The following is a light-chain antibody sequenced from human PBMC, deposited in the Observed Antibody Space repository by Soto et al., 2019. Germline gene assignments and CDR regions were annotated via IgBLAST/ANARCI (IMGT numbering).Light chain of an antibody. V-gene: IGLV2-14*01. Sequence: QSALTQPASVSGSPGQSITISCTGTSSDVGDYNYVSWYQQHPGKAPKLMIYDVSNRPSGVSQRFSGSKSGNTASLTISGLQAEDEADYYCSSYTTSSSGVFGGGTKLTVL. CDR2: DVS. CDR1: SSDVGDYNY. J-gene: IGLJ3*02. CDR3: SSYTTSSSGV.